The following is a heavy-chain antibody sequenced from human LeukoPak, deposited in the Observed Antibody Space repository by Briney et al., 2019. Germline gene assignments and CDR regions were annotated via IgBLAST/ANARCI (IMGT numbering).Heavy chain of an antibody. CDR1: GGTFSSYA. D-gene: IGHD2-2*02. V-gene: IGHV1-69*05. Sequence: GASVKVSCKASGGTFSSYAISWVRQAPGQGLEWMGGIIPIFGTANYAQKFQGRVTMTTDTSTSTAYMELRSLRSDDTAVYYCARDSHGLWYQLLYRYEGWFDPWGQGTLVTVSS. CDR3: ARDSHGLWYQLLYRYEGWFDP. J-gene: IGHJ5*02. CDR2: IIPIFGTA.